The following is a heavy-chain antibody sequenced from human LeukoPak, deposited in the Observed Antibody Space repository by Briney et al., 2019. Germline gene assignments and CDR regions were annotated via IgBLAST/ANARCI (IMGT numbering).Heavy chain of an antibody. J-gene: IGHJ3*02. CDR2: ISYDGSNK. V-gene: IGHV3-30*01. CDR1: GFTFSSYA. Sequence: GRSLRLSCAASGFTFSSYAMHWVRQTPGKGLEWVAVISYDGSNKYNADSVKGRFTISRDNSKNTLYLQMNSLRAEDTAVYYCARENEAAFDIWGQGTMVTVSS. CDR3: ARENEAAFDI.